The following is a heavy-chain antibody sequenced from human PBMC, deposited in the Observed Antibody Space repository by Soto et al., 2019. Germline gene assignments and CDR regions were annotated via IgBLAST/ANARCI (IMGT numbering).Heavy chain of an antibody. D-gene: IGHD3-3*01. V-gene: IGHV4-61*08. CDR3: VRKRLLFKVVSDS. CDR2: LYFTGST. J-gene: IGHJ4*02. Sequence: QVRLQESGPGLVKPSEALSLTCNVSGDSVNSRDYYWTWVRQPPGKGLEWMGYLYFTGSTNYNPSPKGRVTMSRDTSKNQVYLKLNSVTAADTAVYYCVRKRLLFKVVSDSWGQGTLVTVSS. CDR1: GDSVNSRDYY.